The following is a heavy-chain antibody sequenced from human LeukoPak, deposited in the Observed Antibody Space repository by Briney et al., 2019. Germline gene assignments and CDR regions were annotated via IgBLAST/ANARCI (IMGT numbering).Heavy chain of an antibody. CDR1: GGSFSGYY. CDR2: INHSGST. Sequence: PSETLSLTCAVYGGSFSGYYWSWIRQPPGKGLEWIGEINHSGSTNYNPSLKSRVTKSVDTSKNQFSLKLSSVTAADTAVYYCARGRSHSRTLYGWGQGTLVTVSS. CDR3: ARGRSHSRTLYG. D-gene: IGHD2/OR15-2a*01. J-gene: IGHJ4*02. V-gene: IGHV4-34*01.